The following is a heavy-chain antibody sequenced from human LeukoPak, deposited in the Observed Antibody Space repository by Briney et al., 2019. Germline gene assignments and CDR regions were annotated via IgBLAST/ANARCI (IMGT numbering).Heavy chain of an antibody. J-gene: IGHJ6*03. CDR1: GFTFSSYE. D-gene: IGHD4-17*01. CDR2: ISSSGSTI. Sequence: PGGSLRLSCAASGFTFSSYEMNWVRQAPGKGLEWVSYISSSGSTICYADSVKGRFTISRDNAKNSLYLQMNSLRADDTAVYYCARDGSPAYGDYARSYYYYMDVWGKGTTVTISS. V-gene: IGHV3-48*03. CDR3: ARDGSPAYGDYARSYYYYMDV.